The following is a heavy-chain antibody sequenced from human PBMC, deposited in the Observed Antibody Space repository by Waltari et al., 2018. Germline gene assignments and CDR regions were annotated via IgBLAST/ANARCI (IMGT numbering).Heavy chain of an antibody. Sequence: QVQLVQSGAEVAEPGASVKVSCKASGYTFIDYHINWVRQAPGQGLEWVGWRRPKSGFTDFGQTCRGRVTWTHDASIDTAYMELRSLTSDDTATYYCTRGNDFDTSGYYFRHWGQGTLVTVSS. CDR1: GYTFIDYH. J-gene: IGHJ4*02. D-gene: IGHD3-22*01. V-gene: IGHV1-2*02. CDR2: RRPKSGFT. CDR3: TRGNDFDTSGYYFRH.